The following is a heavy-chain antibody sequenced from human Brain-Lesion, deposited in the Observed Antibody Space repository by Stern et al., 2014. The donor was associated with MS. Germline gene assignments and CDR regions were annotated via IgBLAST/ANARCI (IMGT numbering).Heavy chain of an antibody. CDR1: GFTFSNYW. V-gene: IGHV3-74*02. D-gene: IGHD3-10*01. Sequence: VQLVEYGGGFVQRGGSLRLSCAASGFTFSNYWMHWVRQAPGKGLVWVSRVNNDGRRTSYADSVKGRFTMSRDNAKNTLYLQMNSLRVEDTAIYYCARGERWFDSWGQGTLVTVSS. CDR2: VNNDGRRT. J-gene: IGHJ5*01. CDR3: ARGERWFDS.